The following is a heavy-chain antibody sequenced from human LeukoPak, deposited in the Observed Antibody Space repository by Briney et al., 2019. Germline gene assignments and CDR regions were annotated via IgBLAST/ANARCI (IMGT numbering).Heavy chain of an antibody. CDR3: AKYLNRAFDY. D-gene: IGHD1-14*01. CDR2: INQDGTIT. CDR1: GFTFSNLW. V-gene: IGHV3-7*01. J-gene: IGHJ4*02. Sequence: PGGSLRLSCAASGFTFSNLWMSWVRQAPGKGLEWVAHINQDGTITYHVDSVRGRFTISRDNAKKSLYLQLNNLRAEDTAVYYCAKYLNRAFDYWGQGTLVTVSS.